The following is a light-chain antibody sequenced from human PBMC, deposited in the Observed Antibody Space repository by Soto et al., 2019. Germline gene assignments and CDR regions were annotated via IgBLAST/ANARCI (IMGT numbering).Light chain of an antibody. CDR1: QDISSW. J-gene: IGKJ4*01. Sequence: DIQMTQSPSSVSASVGDRVTITCRASQDISSWLAWYQQKPGKAPKLLIYDASSLQSGVPSRFIGSGSGTDFTLTISSLQPEDFATYYCQQANTFPALTFGGGTKVEIK. V-gene: IGKV1-12*01. CDR2: DAS. CDR3: QQANTFPALT.